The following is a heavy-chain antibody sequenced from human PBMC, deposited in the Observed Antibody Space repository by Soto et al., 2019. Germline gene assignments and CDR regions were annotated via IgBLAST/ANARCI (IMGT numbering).Heavy chain of an antibody. V-gene: IGHV4-31*03. J-gene: IGHJ4*02. D-gene: IGHD1-26*01. Sequence: QVQLQESGPGLVKPSQTLSLTCTVSCGSISSGGYYWSWILQHPGKGLEWIWYIDYSGSTYYNPSLKSRVTISVYTTKSQFSLKLSSVTAADTAVYYCARDRRGDSGSYFGAGAWRGYYVDYWGQGTLVTVSS. CDR3: ARDRRGDSGSYFGAGAWRGYYVDY. CDR1: CGSISSGGYY. CDR2: IDYSGST.